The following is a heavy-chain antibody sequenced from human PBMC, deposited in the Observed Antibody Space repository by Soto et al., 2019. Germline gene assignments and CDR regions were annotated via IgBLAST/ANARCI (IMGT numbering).Heavy chain of an antibody. Sequence: EVQLVESGGGLVQPGRSLRLSCAASGFTFDDYAMHWVRQAPGKGLEWISGISWDSGTLGYADSVKGRFIISRDDAKNSLYLQMNSLRGEDTALDYCAQGRYPTMARLLEQWGQGTLVTVSS. D-gene: IGHD1-1*01. CDR2: ISWDSGTL. CDR3: AQGRYPTMARLLEQ. V-gene: IGHV3-9*01. J-gene: IGHJ4*02. CDR1: GFTFDDYA.